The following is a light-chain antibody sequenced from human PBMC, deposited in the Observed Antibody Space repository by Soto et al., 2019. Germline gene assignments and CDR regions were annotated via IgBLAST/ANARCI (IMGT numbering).Light chain of an antibody. CDR1: SRDVGRYNF. V-gene: IGLV2-23*02. CDR2: EVT. Sequence: QSALTQPASVSGSPGQSITISCTGTSRDVGRYNFVSWYQQYPGKVPRVTIYEVTKRPSGVSNRFSGSRSGNTAFLTISGLQAEDEADYYCCSDAGSGVYVFGTGTKFTVL. CDR3: CSDAGSGVYV. J-gene: IGLJ1*01.